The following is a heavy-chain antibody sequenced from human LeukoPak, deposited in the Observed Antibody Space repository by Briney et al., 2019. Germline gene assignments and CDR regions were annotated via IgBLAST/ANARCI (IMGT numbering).Heavy chain of an antibody. CDR3: TTDRYGSGSYGDYYYYYGMDV. Sequence: GGSLRLSCAASGFLVTSAWMNWVRQAPGKGLEWVGRIKSKTDGGTTDYAAPVKGRFTISRDDSKNTLYLQMNSLKTEDTAVYYCTTDRYGSGSYGDYYYYYGMDVWGQGTTVTVSS. CDR2: IKSKTDGGTT. CDR1: GFLVTSAW. J-gene: IGHJ6*02. D-gene: IGHD3-10*01. V-gene: IGHV3-15*01.